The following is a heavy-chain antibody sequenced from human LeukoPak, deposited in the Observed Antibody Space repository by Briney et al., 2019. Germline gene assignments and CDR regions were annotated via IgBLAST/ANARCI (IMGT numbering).Heavy chain of an antibody. Sequence: GASVKVSCKASGYMFTIYGISWVRQAPGQGVEWMGWISVHNGNTKYAQKFQGRVTMTTDTSTSTAYMELRSLRSDDTAVYYCARARNPLDYYSYMDVWGKGTTVTVSS. V-gene: IGHV1-18*01. CDR1: GYMFTIYG. CDR2: ISVHNGNT. CDR3: ARARNPLDYYSYMDV. J-gene: IGHJ6*03.